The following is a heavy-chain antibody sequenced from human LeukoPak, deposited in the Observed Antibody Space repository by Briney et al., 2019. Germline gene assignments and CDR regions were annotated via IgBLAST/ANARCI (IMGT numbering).Heavy chain of an antibody. V-gene: IGHV4-39*01. CDR2: IYYSGST. J-gene: IGHJ2*01. Sequence: SETLSLTCTVSGGFISSSSYYWGWIRQPPGKGLEWIGSIYYSGSTYYSPSLKSRVTLSVDTSRNQFSLKLSSVTAADTAVYYCARGEWELLSHYRYFDLWGRGTLVTVSS. D-gene: IGHD1-26*01. CDR3: ARGEWELLSHYRYFDL. CDR1: GGFISSSSYY.